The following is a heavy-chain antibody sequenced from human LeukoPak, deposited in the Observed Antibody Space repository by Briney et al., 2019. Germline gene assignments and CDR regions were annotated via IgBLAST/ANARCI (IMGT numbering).Heavy chain of an antibody. CDR2: FKTNYNQV. J-gene: IGHJ4*02. D-gene: IGHD4-11*01. CDR1: GFTFSDYA. V-gene: IGHV3-23*05. CDR3: ARSVPDYTRFDF. Sequence: QTGGSLRLSCVASGFTFSDYAMNWVRQAPGKGLEWVSTFKTNYNQVYYAESVRGQFTISTDNSKNTAYLQMNSLRVEDTALYYCARSVPDYTRFDFWGQGALVTVSS.